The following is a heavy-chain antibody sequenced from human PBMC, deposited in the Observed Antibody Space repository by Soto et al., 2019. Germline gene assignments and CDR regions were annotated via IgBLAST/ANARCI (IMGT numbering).Heavy chain of an antibody. D-gene: IGHD4-17*01. J-gene: IGHJ5*02. CDR2: IYYSGST. CDR3: ARAFYGDYASGSGYNWFDT. V-gene: IGHV4-59*01. Sequence: SETLSLTCTVSGGSISSYYWSWIRQPPGKGLEWIGYIYYSGSTNYNPSLKSRVTISVDTSKNQFSLKLSSVTAADTAVYYCARAFYGDYASGSGYNWFDTWGQGTLVTVSS. CDR1: GGSISSYY.